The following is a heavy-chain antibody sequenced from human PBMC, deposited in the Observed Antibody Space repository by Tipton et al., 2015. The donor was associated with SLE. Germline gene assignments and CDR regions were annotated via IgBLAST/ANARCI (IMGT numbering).Heavy chain of an antibody. Sequence: TLSLTCTVSGGSTSSYYWSWIRQPAGKGLEWIGSIYHSGSTYYNPSLKSRVTISVDTSQNQFSLKLSSVTAADTAVYYCARDLDYDFWCGYDSGRDYWGQGTLVSVSA. CDR2: IYHSGST. CDR3: ARDLDYDFWCGYDSGRDY. D-gene: IGHD3-3*01. V-gene: IGHV4-4*07. J-gene: IGHJ4*02. CDR1: GGSTSSYY.